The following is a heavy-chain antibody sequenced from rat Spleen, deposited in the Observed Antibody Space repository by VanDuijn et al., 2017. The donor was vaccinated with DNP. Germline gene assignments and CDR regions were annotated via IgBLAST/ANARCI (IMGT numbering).Heavy chain of an antibody. V-gene: IGHV5-25*01. CDR2: ISSGEYT. CDR3: ATGVYGGYEDWFAY. D-gene: IGHD1-11*01. CDR1: GFTFSNYY. Sequence: EVQLVESGGGLVQPGRSMKLSCAASGFTFSNYYMAWVRQAPTRGLEWVASISSGEYTHYRDSVKGRFTISRDNAKDTQYLQMDSLRSEDTATYYCATGVYGGYEDWFAYWGQGTLVTVSS. J-gene: IGHJ3*01.